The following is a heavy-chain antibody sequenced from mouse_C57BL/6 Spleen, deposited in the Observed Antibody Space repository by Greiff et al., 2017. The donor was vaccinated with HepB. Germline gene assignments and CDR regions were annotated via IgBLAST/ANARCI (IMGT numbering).Heavy chain of an antibody. Sequence: QVTLKECGPGLLQSSQTLSLTCSFSGFSLSTSGMGVCWIRHPSGKGLEWLAHIYWDDDKRYNPYLKSRLTISKDTSRNQVFLKITSVDTADTSTYCCARSETIGATPFDYWGQGTPLTVSS. CDR1: GFSLSTSGMG. J-gene: IGHJ2*01. CDR2: IYWDDDK. CDR3: ARSETIGATPFDY. V-gene: IGHV8-12*01. D-gene: IGHD1-1*01.